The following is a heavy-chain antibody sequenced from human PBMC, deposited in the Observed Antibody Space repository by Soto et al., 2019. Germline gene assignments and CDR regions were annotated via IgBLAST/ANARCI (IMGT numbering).Heavy chain of an antibody. CDR1: GGFIRGYY. V-gene: IGHV4-59*01. CDR3: ARDWGDSGGGSYGMDV. CDR2: IYYSGST. Sequence: PSETLSLTCTVSGGFIRGYYWSWIRQPPGKGLEWIGHIYYSGSTNYNPSLKSRVTISVDTSKNQFSLRLTSVTAADTAVYHCARDWGDSGGGSYGMDVWGQGTMVTVSS. J-gene: IGHJ6*02. D-gene: IGHD2-21*02.